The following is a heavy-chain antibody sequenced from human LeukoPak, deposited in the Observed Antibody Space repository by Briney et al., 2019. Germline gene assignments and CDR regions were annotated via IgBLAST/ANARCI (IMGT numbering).Heavy chain of an antibody. D-gene: IGHD1-1*01. J-gene: IGHJ4*02. Sequence: GGSLRLSCAASGFTVSNNYMSWVRQAPGKGLEWVSVIYSGGRTYYADSVKGRFTISGDNAKNLLSLQMDSLRVEDTAIYYCARDPRTVQIWGQGTLVTVSS. CDR1: GFTVSNNY. V-gene: IGHV3-66*01. CDR2: IYSGGRT. CDR3: ARDPRTVQI.